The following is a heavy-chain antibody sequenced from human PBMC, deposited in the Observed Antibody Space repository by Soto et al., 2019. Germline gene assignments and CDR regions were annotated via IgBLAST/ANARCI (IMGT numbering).Heavy chain of an antibody. V-gene: IGHV1-3*01. CDR2: INACNSNT. Sequence: QVQLVQSGAEVKKPGASVKVSCKASGYTFTSYAMHWVRQAPGERLEWMGWINACNSNTKYSQKFQGRVTITRDTASSTAYMALSSLRSEDTAVYYCARDLPPIDYRGQGTLVTFYS. J-gene: IGHJ4*02. CDR1: GYTFTSYA. CDR3: ARDLPPIDY.